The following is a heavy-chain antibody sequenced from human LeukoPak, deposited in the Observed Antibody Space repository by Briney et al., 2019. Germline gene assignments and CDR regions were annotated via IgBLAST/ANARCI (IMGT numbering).Heavy chain of an antibody. CDR2: IYYSGST. D-gene: IGHD4-11*01. CDR3: ARATYSNYVYYFDY. Sequence: SGTLSLTCTVSGDSISSDYWSWIRQPPGKGLEWIGYIYYSGSTNYNPSLKSRVTISIDTSKNQFSLKLSSVTAADTAVYYCARATYSNYVYYFDYWGQGTLVTVSS. J-gene: IGHJ4*02. CDR1: GDSISSDY. V-gene: IGHV4-59*01.